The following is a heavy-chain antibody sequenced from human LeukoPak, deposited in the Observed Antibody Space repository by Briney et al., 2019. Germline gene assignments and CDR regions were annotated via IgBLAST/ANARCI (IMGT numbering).Heavy chain of an antibody. J-gene: IGHJ4*02. V-gene: IGHV3-33*08. CDR2: IWYDGSNK. D-gene: IGHD3-22*01. CDR3: ARDRGSYYDSSGYYQLGY. CDR1: GFPFSTYD. Sequence: GGSLRLSCAGSGFPFSTYDMTWVRQAPGKGLEWVAVIWYDGSNKYYADSVKGRFTISRDNSKNTLYLQMNSLRAEDTAVYYCARDRGSYYDSSGYYQLGYWGQGTLVTVSS.